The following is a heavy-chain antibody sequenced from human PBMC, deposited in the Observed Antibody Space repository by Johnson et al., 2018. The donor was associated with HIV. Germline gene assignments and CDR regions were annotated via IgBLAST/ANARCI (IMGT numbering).Heavy chain of an antibody. CDR3: AKDGGARGSSWYEGVFDI. D-gene: IGHD6-13*01. J-gene: IGHJ3*02. V-gene: IGHV3-7*03. CDR1: GLTFSSYG. Sequence: VQLVESGGGVVQPGRSLRLSCAASGLTFSSYGMHWVRQAPGKGLEWVANIKQDGSEKYYVDSVKGRFTISSDNSMNTLYLQMNSLRVEDTAVYYCAKDGGARGSSWYEGVFDIWGQGTMVTVSS. CDR2: IKQDGSEK.